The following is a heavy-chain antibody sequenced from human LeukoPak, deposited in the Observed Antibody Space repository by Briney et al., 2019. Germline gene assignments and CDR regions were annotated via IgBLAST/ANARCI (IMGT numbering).Heavy chain of an antibody. CDR3: ARDRDIVVVPAAPPWGMDV. J-gene: IGHJ6*04. Sequence: ASVKVSCKASGYTFTSYGISWVRQAPGQGLEWMGWISAYNGNTNYAQKLQGRVTMTTDTSTSTAYMELKSLRSDDTAVYYCARDRDIVVVPAAPPWGMDVWGKGTTVTVSS. CDR2: ISAYNGNT. CDR1: GYTFTSYG. V-gene: IGHV1-18*04. D-gene: IGHD2-2*01.